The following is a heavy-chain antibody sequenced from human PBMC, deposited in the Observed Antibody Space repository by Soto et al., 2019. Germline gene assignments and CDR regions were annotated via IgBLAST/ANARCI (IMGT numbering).Heavy chain of an antibody. J-gene: IGHJ4*02. CDR1: GYSFTSYD. V-gene: IGHV1-8*01. CDR2: MNPNSGNT. CDR3: AGEKVGTTGIDF. Sequence: VQLVQSGAEVKKPGASVKVSCKASGYSFTSYDINWVRQATRQGLEWMGWMNPNSGNTGYAQKFQGRVTMTRDNSITTAYMELTSLRDDDSAVYYCAGEKVGTTGIDFWGQGTLVTVSS. D-gene: IGHD1-26*01.